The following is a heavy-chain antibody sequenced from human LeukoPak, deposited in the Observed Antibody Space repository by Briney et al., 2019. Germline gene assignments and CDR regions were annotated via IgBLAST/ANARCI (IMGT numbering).Heavy chain of an antibody. Sequence: ASVKVSCKASGYTFTSYGISWVRQAPGQGLEWMGWISAHNGNTNYAQKLQGRVTMTTDTSTSTAYMELRSLRSDDTAVYYCARGMGITIFGVVIIQAFDYWGQGTLVTVSS. D-gene: IGHD3-3*01. CDR1: GYTFTSYG. V-gene: IGHV1-18*01. J-gene: IGHJ4*02. CDR2: ISAHNGNT. CDR3: ARGMGITIFGVVIIQAFDY.